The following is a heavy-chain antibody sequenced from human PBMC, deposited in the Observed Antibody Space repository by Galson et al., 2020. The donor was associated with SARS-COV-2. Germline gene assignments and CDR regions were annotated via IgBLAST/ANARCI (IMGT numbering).Heavy chain of an antibody. J-gene: IGHJ2*01. CDR2: INHSGST. CDR1: VGSFSGHY. CDR3: ARDSSGLYRPRRDFEL. Sequence: SETLSLTCAVYVGSFSGHYWSWIRQPPGKGLEWIGEINHSGSTNYNPSLRSRVTISVDTSKNQFSLKLSTVNAADTAVYFCARDSSGLYRPRRDFELGGRSTLVTFSS. V-gene: IGHV4-34*01. D-gene: IGHD6-6*01.